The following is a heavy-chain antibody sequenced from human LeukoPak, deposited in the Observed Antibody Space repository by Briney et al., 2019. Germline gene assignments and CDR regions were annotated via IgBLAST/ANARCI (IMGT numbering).Heavy chain of an antibody. CDR3: ARGRDRSKAGDL. CDR2: IHPHGII. CDR1: GGSCDDYY. Sequence: PSETLSLTCDVSGGSCDDYYCSWIRQPPGKGLEWIGEIHPHGIIYYNSSLMSRVTISIGTSKTQFSLRLTSVTAADTAFYYCARGRDRSKAGDLWGQESWSPSPQ. D-gene: IGHD5-24*01. J-gene: IGHJ5*02. V-gene: IGHV4-34*01.